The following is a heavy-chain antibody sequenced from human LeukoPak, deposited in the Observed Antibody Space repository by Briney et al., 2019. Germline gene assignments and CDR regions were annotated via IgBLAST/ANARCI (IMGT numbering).Heavy chain of an antibody. CDR2: INPSGGST. V-gene: IGHV1-46*01. CDR3: ARAQYSGISFDY. J-gene: IGHJ4*02. Sequence: ASVKVSCKAPGYTFTSYYMHWVRQAPGQGLEWMGIINPSGGSTSYAQKFQGRVTMTRDMSTSTVYMELSSLRSEDTAVYYCARAQYSGISFDYWGQETLVTVSS. D-gene: IGHD6-13*01. CDR1: GYTFTSYY.